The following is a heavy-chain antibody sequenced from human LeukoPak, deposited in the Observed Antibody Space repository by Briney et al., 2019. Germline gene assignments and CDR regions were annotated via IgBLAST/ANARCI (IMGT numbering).Heavy chain of an antibody. Sequence: GGSLRLSCAASGFTFSSYAMHWVRQAPGKGLEWVAFISYDGSNKYYADSVKGRFTISRDNSKNTLYLQMSSLRAEDTAVYYCVKTHSSSWYTPAPFDYWGQGTLVTVYS. V-gene: IGHV3-30*18. CDR3: VKTHSSSWYTPAPFDY. CDR1: GFTFSSYA. J-gene: IGHJ4*02. CDR2: ISYDGSNK. D-gene: IGHD6-13*01.